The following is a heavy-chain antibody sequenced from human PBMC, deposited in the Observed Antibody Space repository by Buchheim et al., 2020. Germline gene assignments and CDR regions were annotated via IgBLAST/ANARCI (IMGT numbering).Heavy chain of an antibody. J-gene: IGHJ6*02. CDR1: GGSISSSSYY. CDR2: IYYSGST. CDR3: ARRLEGYDFWSGYYGMDV. Sequence: QLQLQESGPGLVKPSETLSLTCTVSGGSISSSSYYWGWIRQPPGKGLEWIGSIYYSGSTYYNPSLKSRVTISVDTSKNQFSLKLISVTAADTAVYYCARRLEGYDFWSGYYGMDVWGQGTT. D-gene: IGHD3-3*01. V-gene: IGHV4-39*01.